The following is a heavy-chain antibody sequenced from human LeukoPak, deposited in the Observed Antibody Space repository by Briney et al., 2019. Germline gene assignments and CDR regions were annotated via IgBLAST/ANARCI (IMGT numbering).Heavy chain of an antibody. V-gene: IGHV1-69*02. D-gene: IGHD6-19*01. CDR2: IIPILGIA. CDR1: GGTFSRYT. J-gene: IGHJ4*02. Sequence: EASVNVSCKASGGTFSRYTISWVRQAPGQGLEWMGRIIPILGIANYAQKFQGRVTITADKSTSTAYMELSSLRSEDTAVYYCAPESSGWYGSGYWGQGTLVTVSS. CDR3: APESSGWYGSGY.